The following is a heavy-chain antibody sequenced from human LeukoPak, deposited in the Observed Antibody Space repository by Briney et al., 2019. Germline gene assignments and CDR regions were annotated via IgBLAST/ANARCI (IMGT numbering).Heavy chain of an antibody. D-gene: IGHD5-12*01. Sequence: PGGSLRLSCAASGFTFSSYWMSWVRQAPGKGLEWVANIKKDGSEKYYVDSVKGRFTISRHNAKNSLYLQMNTLRVEDTAVYYCAREVRAYGGYSQSDYWGQGTLVTVSS. V-gene: IGHV3-7*01. CDR2: IKKDGSEK. CDR1: GFTFSSYW. J-gene: IGHJ4*02. CDR3: AREVRAYGGYSQSDY.